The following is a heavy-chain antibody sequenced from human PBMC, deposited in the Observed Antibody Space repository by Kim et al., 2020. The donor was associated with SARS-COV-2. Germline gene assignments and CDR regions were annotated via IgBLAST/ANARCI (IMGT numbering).Heavy chain of an antibody. CDR1: GFRFNSYA. CDR3: AKISYGSGNYQPRFFDY. V-gene: IGHV3-23*01. D-gene: IGHD3-10*01. CDR2: VSGSGDKT. J-gene: IGHJ4*02. Sequence: GGSLRLSCTASGFRFNSYAMNWVRQAPGRGLEWVSTVSGSGDKTYDADSVKGRFIISRDNSKNTLYLQMNYVRAEDTAVYYCAKISYGSGNYQPRFFDYWGQGSLVTVSS.